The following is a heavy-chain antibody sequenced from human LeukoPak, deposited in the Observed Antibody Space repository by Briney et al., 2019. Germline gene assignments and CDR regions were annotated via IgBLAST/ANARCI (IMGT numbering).Heavy chain of an antibody. CDR1: GFTFSSYA. V-gene: IGHV3-23*01. CDR2: ISGSGSTI. D-gene: IGHD5-24*01. J-gene: IGHJ4*02. CDR3: ARALEMATILVG. Sequence: HPGGSLRLSCAASGFTFSSYAMSWVRQAPGKGLEWVSAISGSGSTIYYADSVKGRFTISRDNAKNSLYLQMNSLRAEDTAVYYCARALEMATILVGWGQGTLVTVSS.